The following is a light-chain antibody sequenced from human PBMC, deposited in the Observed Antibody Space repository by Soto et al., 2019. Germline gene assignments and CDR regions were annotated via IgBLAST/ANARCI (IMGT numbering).Light chain of an antibody. V-gene: IGLV2-23*01. CDR1: SNDVGSYNL. CDR3: CSYAGSSTHVV. J-gene: IGLJ2*01. Sequence: QSALTQPASVSGSPGQSITISCTGTSNDVGSYNLVSWYQHHPGKAPKLMIYEDTKRPSGVSNRFSGSKSGNTASLTISGLQAEDEADYYCCSYAGSSTHVVFAGGTKLTVL. CDR2: EDT.